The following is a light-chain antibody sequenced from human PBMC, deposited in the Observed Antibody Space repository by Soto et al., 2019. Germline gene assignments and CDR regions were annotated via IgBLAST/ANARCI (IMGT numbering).Light chain of an antibody. Sequence: IQMTQSPSSLSASVGDRVTITCRASQSISRYLNWYQHKPGEAPRLLMYGASSLQSGVPSRFSGSGSGKDFTLTSSSLQPEDFAIYYCQQSYSTLRTFGQGTKVEIK. CDR1: QSISRY. V-gene: IGKV1-39*01. CDR3: QQSYSTLRT. CDR2: GAS. J-gene: IGKJ1*01.